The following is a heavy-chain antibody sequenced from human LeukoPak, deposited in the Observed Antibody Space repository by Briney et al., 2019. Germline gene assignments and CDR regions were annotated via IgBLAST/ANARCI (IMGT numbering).Heavy chain of an antibody. CDR1: GFTFSSYA. CDR3: AKDVCSSTSCELDY. CDR2: IRFDGSNK. D-gene: IGHD2-2*01. Sequence: PGGSLRLSCAASGFTFSSYAMHWVRQAPGKGLEWVAFIRFDGSNKYFADSVKGRFTISRDNSKNTLYLQMNSLRAEDTAVYYCAKDVCSSTSCELDYWGQGTLVTVSS. V-gene: IGHV3-30*02. J-gene: IGHJ4*02.